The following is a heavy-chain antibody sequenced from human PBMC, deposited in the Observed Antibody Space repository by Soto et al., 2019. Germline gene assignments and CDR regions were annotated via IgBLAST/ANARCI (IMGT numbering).Heavy chain of an antibody. D-gene: IGHD6-19*01. CDR3: ARVSSSGWYTFYYYYYMDV. V-gene: IGHV3-23*01. J-gene: IGHJ6*03. CDR1: GFTFSSYA. CDR2: ISRSGGST. Sequence: GGSLRLSCAASGFTFSSYAMSWVRQAPGKGLEWVAAISRSGGSTYYADSVKGRFTISRDNAKNSLYLQMNSLRAEDTAVYYCARVSSSGWYTFYYYYYMDVWGKGTTVTVSS.